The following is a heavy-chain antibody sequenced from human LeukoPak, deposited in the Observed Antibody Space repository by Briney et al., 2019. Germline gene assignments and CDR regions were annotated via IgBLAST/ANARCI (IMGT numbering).Heavy chain of an antibody. CDR1: GGSISSGGYY. CDR2: IYYSGST. D-gene: IGHD5-24*01. V-gene: IGHV4-31*03. Sequence: PSQTLSLTCTVSGGSISSGGYYWSWLRQHPGKGLEWIGYIYYSGSTCYNPSLKSRVTISVDTSKNQFSLKLSSVTAADTAVYYCARDLRGDLQYYFDYWGQGTLVTVSS. CDR3: ARDLRGDLQYYFDY. J-gene: IGHJ4*02.